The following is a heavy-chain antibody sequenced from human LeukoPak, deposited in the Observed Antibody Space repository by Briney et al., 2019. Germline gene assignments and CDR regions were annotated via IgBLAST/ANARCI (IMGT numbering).Heavy chain of an antibody. J-gene: IGHJ4*02. CDR2: IGIDSGNT. Sequence: GGALRLSCAASGFTFSDYSMNRVRQAPGKGLEWISYIGIDSGNTNYADSVKGRFTISGDKAKNSLYLQMNSLRVEDTAVYYCARDYKYAFDNWGQGTLVTVSS. CDR1: GFTFSDYS. CDR3: ARDYKYAFDN. D-gene: IGHD5-24*01. V-gene: IGHV3-48*01.